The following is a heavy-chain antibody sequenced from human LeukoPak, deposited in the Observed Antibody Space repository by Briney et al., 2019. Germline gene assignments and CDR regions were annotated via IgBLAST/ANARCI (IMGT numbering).Heavy chain of an antibody. D-gene: IGHD3-22*01. V-gene: IGHV4-34*01. CDR3: ASSPGPYYYDSSGYVTHDY. J-gene: IGHJ4*02. Sequence: ASETLSLTCAVYGGSFSGYYWSWIRQPPGKGLEWMGEINHSGSTNYNPSLKSRVTISVDTSKNQFSLKLSSVTAADTAVYYCASSPGPYYYDSSGYVTHDYWGQGTLVTVSS. CDR2: INHSGST. CDR1: GGSFSGYY.